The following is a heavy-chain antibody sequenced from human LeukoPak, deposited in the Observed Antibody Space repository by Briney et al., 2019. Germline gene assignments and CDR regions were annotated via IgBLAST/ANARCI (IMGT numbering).Heavy chain of an antibody. Sequence: PSETLSLNCAVYGGSFSGYYWSWIRQPPGKGLEWIGEINHSGSTNYNPSLKSRVTISVDTSKNQFSLKLSSVTAADTAVYYCARGPVYSSIWYYYYYGMDVWGQGTTVTVSS. CDR1: GGSFSGYY. D-gene: IGHD6-13*01. V-gene: IGHV4-34*01. CDR3: ARGPVYSSIWYYYYYGMDV. CDR2: INHSGST. J-gene: IGHJ6*02.